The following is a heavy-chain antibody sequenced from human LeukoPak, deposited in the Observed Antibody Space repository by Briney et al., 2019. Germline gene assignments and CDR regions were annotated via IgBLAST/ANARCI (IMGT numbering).Heavy chain of an antibody. CDR2: ISSSSSYI. CDR3: ARAEWDLIYGY. J-gene: IGHJ4*02. V-gene: IGHV3-21*01. Sequence: GGSLRLSCAASGFTFSSYSMNWVRQAPGKGLEWVSSISSSSSYIYYADSVKGRFTISRDNAKNSLYLQMNSLRAEDTAVYYCARAEWDLIYGYWGQGTLVTVSS. D-gene: IGHD1-26*01. CDR1: GFTFSSYS.